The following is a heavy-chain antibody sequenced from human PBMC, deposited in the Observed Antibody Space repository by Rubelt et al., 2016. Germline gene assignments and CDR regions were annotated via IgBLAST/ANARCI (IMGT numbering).Heavy chain of an antibody. V-gene: IGHV4-28*01. Sequence: QVQLQESGPGLVKPSDTLSLTCAVSGYSISSSNWWGWIRQPPGKGLEWIGDSNDSGSTNYNPSLKSRVTISIDTSKNQFSRKLTSMTAADTAVDYCARPQYSWVSTIDYWGQGTLVTVSS. J-gene: IGHJ4*02. CDR2: SNDSGST. D-gene: IGHD6-13*01. CDR3: ARPQYSWVSTIDY. CDR1: GYSISSSNW.